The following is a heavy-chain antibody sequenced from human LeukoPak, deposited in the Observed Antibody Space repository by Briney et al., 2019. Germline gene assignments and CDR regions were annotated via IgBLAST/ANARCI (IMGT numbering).Heavy chain of an antibody. CDR3: ARTYYDFWSGYNYFDY. D-gene: IGHD3-3*01. Sequence: GESLKISCKGSGYSFTSYWIGWVSQMPGKDLEWMGFIYPGDSDTRYSPSFQGQVTISADKSISTAYLQWSSLKASDNAMYYCARTYYDFWSGYNYFDYWGQGTLVTVSS. V-gene: IGHV5-51*01. CDR2: IYPGDSDT. J-gene: IGHJ4*02. CDR1: GYSFTSYW.